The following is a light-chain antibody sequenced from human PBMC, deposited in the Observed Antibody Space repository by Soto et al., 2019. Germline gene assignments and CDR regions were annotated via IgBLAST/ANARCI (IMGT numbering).Light chain of an antibody. CDR2: DAS. CDR1: QSVSTNY. V-gene: IGKV3D-20*01. J-gene: IGKJ4*01. Sequence: EIVLTQSPATLCLSPGERATLSCGASQSVSTNYVAWYQQKPGLAPRLLIYDASTRATGISGRFSGSGSGTDFTPTISRLEPEDFAVYYCQQYGSSPSFGGGTKVDIK. CDR3: QQYGSSPS.